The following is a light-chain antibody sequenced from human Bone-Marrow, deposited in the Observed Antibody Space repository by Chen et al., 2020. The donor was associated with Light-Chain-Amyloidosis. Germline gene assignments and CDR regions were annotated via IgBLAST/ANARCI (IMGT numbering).Light chain of an antibody. CDR2: DAA. CDR1: QDIRNY. V-gene: IGKV1-33*01. CDR3: KQYDNLPLA. J-gene: IGKJ4*01. Sequence: DIQMTQSPSSLSASVGDRVTITCQASQDIRNYLDWYHQKPGKAPKLLIYDAANLETGVPSRFSGSGSETDFSVTISSLQAEDFATYYCKQYDNLPLACGGGTKVEIK.